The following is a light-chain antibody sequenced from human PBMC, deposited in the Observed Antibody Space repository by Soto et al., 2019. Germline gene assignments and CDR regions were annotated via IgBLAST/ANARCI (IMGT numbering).Light chain of an antibody. V-gene: IGKV1-33*01. CDR2: DAS. CDR3: QQCDNLPLT. Sequence: DIQRTHSPSSLYASLGDRVTITCQASQEMRNYLNWYQQKPGKAPKLLIYDASNLETGVPSRFSGSGSGTDFTCTISSLQSEDIATYYCQQCDNLPLTFGGGTKVEIK. CDR1: QEMRNY. J-gene: IGKJ4*01.